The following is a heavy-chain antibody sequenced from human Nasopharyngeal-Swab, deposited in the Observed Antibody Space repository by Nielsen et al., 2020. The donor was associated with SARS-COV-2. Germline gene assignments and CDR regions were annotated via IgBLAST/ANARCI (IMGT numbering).Heavy chain of an antibody. CDR2: ISGSGGST. V-gene: IGHV3-23*01. CDR3: AKDETYYDFWSGYFRWFDP. D-gene: IGHD3-3*01. J-gene: IGHJ5*02. Sequence: WIRQRPGQGLEWVSAISGSGGSTYCADSMKCRFTITRDNSKNTLYLQINSLRAEDTAVYYCAKDETYYDFWSGYFRWFDPWGQGTLVTVSS.